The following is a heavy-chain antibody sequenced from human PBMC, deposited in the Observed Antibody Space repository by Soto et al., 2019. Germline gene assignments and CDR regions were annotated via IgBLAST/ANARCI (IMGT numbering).Heavy chain of an antibody. Sequence: GESLKISCKGSGYMFTNYWIGWVRQMPGKGLEWMGIIHGGDSNTRYSPSFDGQVTISTDKSINPAYLQWSSLKASDSAMYYCARRVTSSTGWDYWGQGTLVTVSS. D-gene: IGHD6-19*01. CDR1: GYMFTNYW. V-gene: IGHV5-51*01. CDR2: IHGGDSNT. CDR3: ARRVTSSTGWDY. J-gene: IGHJ4*02.